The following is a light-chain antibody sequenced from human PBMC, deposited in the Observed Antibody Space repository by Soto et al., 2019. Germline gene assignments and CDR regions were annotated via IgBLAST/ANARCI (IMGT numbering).Light chain of an antibody. CDR1: QGISNY. Sequence: DIQMTQSPSSLAASVGDRVTITCRASQGISNYLAWYQQKPGQPPKVLIYWASTRESGVPDRFSGSGSGTDFTLTISSLQAEDVAVYYCQQYYTTPLTFGGGTKVDIK. J-gene: IGKJ4*01. CDR3: QQYYTTPLT. V-gene: IGKV4-1*01. CDR2: WAS.